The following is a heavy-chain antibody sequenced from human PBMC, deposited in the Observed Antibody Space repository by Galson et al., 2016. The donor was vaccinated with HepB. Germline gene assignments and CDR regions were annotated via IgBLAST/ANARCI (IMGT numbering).Heavy chain of an antibody. V-gene: IGHV3-64*01. CDR3: ARSLTLYCISTTCYGNYYGMDV. D-gene: IGHD2-2*01. CDR1: GFTFSSYA. CDR2: ISSNGGST. J-gene: IGHJ6*02. Sequence: SLRLSCAASGFTFSSYAMHWVRQAPGKGLEYVSAISSNGGSTYYANSVKGRFTISRDNSKNTLYLQMGNLRAEDMAVYYCARSLTLYCISTTCYGNYYGMDVWGQGTTVTVSS.